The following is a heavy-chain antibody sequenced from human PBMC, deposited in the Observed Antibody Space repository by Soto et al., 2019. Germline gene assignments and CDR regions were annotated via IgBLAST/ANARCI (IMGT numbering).Heavy chain of an antibody. J-gene: IGHJ1*01. CDR3: AKDPSNYYDSSGYYYDEYFQH. CDR2: ISGSGGST. V-gene: IGHV3-23*01. D-gene: IGHD3-22*01. Sequence: SLRLSCAASGFTFSSYAMSWVRQAPGKGLEWVSAISGSGGSTYYADSVKGRFTISRDNSKNTLYLQMNSLRAEDTAVYYCAKDPSNYYDSSGYYYDEYFQHWGQGTLVTAPQ. CDR1: GFTFSSYA.